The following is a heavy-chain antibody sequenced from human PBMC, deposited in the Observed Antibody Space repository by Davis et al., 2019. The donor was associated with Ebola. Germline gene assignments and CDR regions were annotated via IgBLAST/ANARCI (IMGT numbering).Heavy chain of an antibody. D-gene: IGHD1-20*01. J-gene: IGHJ3*02. CDR1: GFTFSSYW. Sequence: GGSLRLSCAASGFTFSSYWMSWVRQAPGKGLEWVANIKEDGSEKHYVDSVKGRFTISRDNAKNSLYLQMNSLRAEDTAVYYCASGQFNWNDRGAFDIWGQGTMVTVSS. V-gene: IGHV3-7*03. CDR2: IKEDGSEK. CDR3: ASGQFNWNDRGAFDI.